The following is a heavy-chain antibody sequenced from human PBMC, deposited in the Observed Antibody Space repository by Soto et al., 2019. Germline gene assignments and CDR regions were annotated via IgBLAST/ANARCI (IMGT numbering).Heavy chain of an antibody. V-gene: IGHV3-23*01. CDR2: LNAGGDNT. Sequence: SVSLSAVGAESAYSSDATSSVNQAPGKGLEWVSALNAGGDNTYYADSVKGRFTISRDNSMSALYLQMNSLRIEDTAVYYCAHPRGYGVFDAYDVWGQGTTVTVS. CDR3: AHPRGYGVFDAYDV. D-gene: IGHD4-17*01. CDR1: ESAYSSDA. J-gene: IGHJ3*01.